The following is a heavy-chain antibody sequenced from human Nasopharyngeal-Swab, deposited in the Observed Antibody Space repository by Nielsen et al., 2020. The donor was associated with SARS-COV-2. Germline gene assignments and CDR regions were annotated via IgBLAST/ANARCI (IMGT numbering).Heavy chain of an antibody. Sequence: GGSLRLSCAASGFTFSNYAIHWVRQAPGKGLEWVGVISYDGSNKDYADSVKGRFTVSRDNSKDTLYLRMNSLRTEDTAVYYCARTQAGYSYVVYYYGMDVWGQGTTVTVSS. D-gene: IGHD5-18*01. CDR1: GFTFSNYA. CDR3: ARTQAGYSYVVYYYGMDV. J-gene: IGHJ6*02. V-gene: IGHV3-30*04. CDR2: ISYDGSNK.